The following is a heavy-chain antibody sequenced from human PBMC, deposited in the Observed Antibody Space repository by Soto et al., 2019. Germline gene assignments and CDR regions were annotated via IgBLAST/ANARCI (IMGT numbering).Heavy chain of an antibody. CDR3: AKGPKKSMVRGVN. D-gene: IGHD3-10*01. J-gene: IGHJ4*02. CDR1: GFTFSSYG. V-gene: IGHV3-30*18. Sequence: QVQLVESGGGVVQPGRSPRLSCAASGFTFSSYGMHWVRQAPGKGLEWVAVISYDGSNKYYADSVKGRFTISRDNSKNTLYLQMNSLRAEDTAVYYCAKGPKKSMVRGVNWGQGTLVTVSS. CDR2: ISYDGSNK.